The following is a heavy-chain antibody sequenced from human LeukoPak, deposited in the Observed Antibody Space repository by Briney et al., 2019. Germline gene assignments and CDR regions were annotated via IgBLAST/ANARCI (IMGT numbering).Heavy chain of an antibody. CDR1: GITFMHYS. V-gene: IGHV3-23*01. J-gene: IGHJ4*02. CDR3: AKRSAESSGYFDS. Sequence: GGSLRLSCAASGITFMHYSMTWVRQIPGGGLGRVSAITGSGAFADYADPVKGRFTISRENSKNTLYLQMNSLRAEDTDIYYCAKRSAESSGYFDSWGEGTLVTVSS. CDR2: ITGSGAFA. D-gene: IGHD6-19*01.